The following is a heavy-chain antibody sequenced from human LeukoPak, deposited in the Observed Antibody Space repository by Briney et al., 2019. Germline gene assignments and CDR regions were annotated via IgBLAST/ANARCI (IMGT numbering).Heavy chain of an antibody. CDR2: IYHSGST. D-gene: IGHD3-10*01. CDR1: GGSISSSNW. V-gene: IGHV4-4*02. J-gene: IGHJ4*02. CDR3: ARLITMVRAFDY. Sequence: SETLSLTCAVSGGSISSSNWWSWVRRPPGKGLEWIGEIYHSGSTNYNPSLKSRVTISVDKSKNQFSLKLSSVTAADTAVYYCARLITMVRAFDYWGQGTLVTVSS.